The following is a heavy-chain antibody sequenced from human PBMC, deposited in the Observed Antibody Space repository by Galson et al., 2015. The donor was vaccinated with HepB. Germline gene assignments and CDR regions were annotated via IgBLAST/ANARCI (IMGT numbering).Heavy chain of an antibody. V-gene: IGHV3-30*18. J-gene: IGHJ4*02. Sequence: SLRLSCAASGFTFRSYAMHWVRQAPGKGLEWLAIISYDGSNEYFGDSVKGRFTISRDNSKNTVYLQMNSLRTEDTAAYYCAKGGRLLWFRRTGSGEPGSFDHWGQGDLVSVSS. CDR1: GFTFRSYA. D-gene: IGHD3-10*01. CDR2: ISYDGSNE. CDR3: AKGGRLLWFRRTGSGEPGSFDH.